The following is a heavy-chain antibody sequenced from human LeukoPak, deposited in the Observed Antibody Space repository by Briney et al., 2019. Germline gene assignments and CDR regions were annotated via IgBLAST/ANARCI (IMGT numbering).Heavy chain of an antibody. CDR2: IIAIFGTA. J-gene: IGHJ6*03. V-gene: IGHV1-69*06. D-gene: IGHD6-19*01. CDR3: ASWGYSSGWYSYYYYYYMDV. Sequence: SVKVSCKASGGTFSIYAISWVRQAPGEGVEWMGGIIAIFGTANYAQKFQGGVTITADKSTSTAYMELSSLRAEDTAVYYCASWGYSSGWYSYYYYYYMDVWGKGTTVTVSS. CDR1: GGTFSIYA.